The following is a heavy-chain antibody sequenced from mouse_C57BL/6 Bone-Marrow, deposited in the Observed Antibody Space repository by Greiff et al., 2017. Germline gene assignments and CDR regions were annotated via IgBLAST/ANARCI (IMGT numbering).Heavy chain of an antibody. V-gene: IGHV1-59*01. CDR2: IDPSDSYT. D-gene: IGHD1-1*01. CDR3: AREGDTHGSSYRGFFDY. Sequence: QVQLQQPGAELVRPGTSVKLSCKASGYTFTSYWMHWVKQRPGQGLEWIGVIDPSDSYTNYNQKFKGKATLTVDTSSSTAYMQLSSLTSEDSAVDYCAREGDTHGSSYRGFFDYWGQGTTLTVSS. CDR1: GYTFTSYW. J-gene: IGHJ2*01.